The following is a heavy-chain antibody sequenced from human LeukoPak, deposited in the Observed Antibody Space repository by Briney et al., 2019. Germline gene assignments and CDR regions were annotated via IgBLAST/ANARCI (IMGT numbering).Heavy chain of an antibody. Sequence: GGSLRLSCAASGFTFSSYGMHWVRQAPGKGLEWVGVISYDGSNKYYADSVKGRFTISRDNSKNTLYLQMNSLRDEDTAVYYCAKLSVAATSFDAFDIWGQGTMVTVSS. V-gene: IGHV3-30*18. CDR2: ISYDGSNK. CDR1: GFTFSSYG. CDR3: AKLSVAATSFDAFDI. J-gene: IGHJ3*02. D-gene: IGHD2-15*01.